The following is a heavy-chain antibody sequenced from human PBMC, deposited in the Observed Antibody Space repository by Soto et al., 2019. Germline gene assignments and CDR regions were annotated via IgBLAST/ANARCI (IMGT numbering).Heavy chain of an antibody. D-gene: IGHD3-10*01. J-gene: IGHJ5*02. CDR3: ARHRGTRGAPVGENWFDP. Sequence: GESLKISCKGSGYSFTSYWIGWVRQMPGKGLEWMGIIYPGDSEARYSPAFQGQVTISADKSISTAYLQWTSLKASDTAMYYCARHRGTRGAPVGENWFDPWGQGTLVTVSS. CDR2: IYPGDSEA. V-gene: IGHV5-51*01. CDR1: GYSFTSYW.